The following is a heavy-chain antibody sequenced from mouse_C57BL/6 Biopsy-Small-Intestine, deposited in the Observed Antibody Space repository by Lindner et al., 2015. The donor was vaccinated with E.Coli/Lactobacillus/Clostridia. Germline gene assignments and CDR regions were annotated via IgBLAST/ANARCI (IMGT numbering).Heavy chain of an antibody. D-gene: IGHD1-1*01. CDR3: AAYDILTGPKNLLYYYYGMDV. J-gene: IGHJ1*01. CDR2: IIPIFGTA. V-gene: IGHV1-81*01. Sequence: SVKVSCKASGGTFSSYAISWVRQASGQGLEWMGGIIPIFGTANYAQKFQGRVTITADESTSTAYMELSSLRSEDTAVYYCAAYDILTGPKNLLYYYYGMDVWGQGTTVTVSS. CDR1: GGTFSSYA.